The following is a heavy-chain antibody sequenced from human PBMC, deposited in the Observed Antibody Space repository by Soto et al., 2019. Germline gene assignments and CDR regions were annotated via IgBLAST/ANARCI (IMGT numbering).Heavy chain of an antibody. J-gene: IGHJ5*02. V-gene: IGHV3-23*01. D-gene: IGHD6-19*01. CDR2: ISGSGGST. CDR1: GFTFSSYA. CDR3: ANRAVAGFWFDP. Sequence: EVQLLESGGGLVQPGGSLRLSCAASGFTFSSYAMSWVRQAPGKGLEWVSAISGSGGSTYYADSVKGRFTISSDNSKNTLYLQMNSLRAEDTAVYYCANRAVAGFWFDPWGQGTLVTVSS.